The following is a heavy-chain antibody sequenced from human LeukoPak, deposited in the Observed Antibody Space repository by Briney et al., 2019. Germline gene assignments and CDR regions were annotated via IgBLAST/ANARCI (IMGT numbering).Heavy chain of an antibody. D-gene: IGHD4-11*01. CDR2: ISSSSSTI. Sequence: PGGSLRLSCEASGFALDSYIMSWVRQAPGKGLEWVSYISSSSSTIYYADSVKGRFTISRDNAKNSLYLQMNSLRAEDTAVYYCARVITVKGYMDVWGKGTTVTVSS. CDR1: GFALDSYI. J-gene: IGHJ6*03. V-gene: IGHV3-48*01. CDR3: ARVITVKGYMDV.